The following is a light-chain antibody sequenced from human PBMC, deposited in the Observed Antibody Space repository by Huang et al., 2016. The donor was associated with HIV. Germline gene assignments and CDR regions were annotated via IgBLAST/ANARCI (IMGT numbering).Light chain of an antibody. J-gene: IGKJ2*01. V-gene: IGKV2-28*01. CDR3: MEALKTPYA. CDR2: MGS. CDR1: QRLLHTNGYNY. Sequence: DIVMIQSPLSLAVTAGAPASISCDSSQRLLHTNGYNYLDWYLQKPGQSPQLLIYMGSSRASGVPDRFSGGGSGTRFSMNISRVEAEDAGIYYCMEALKTPYAFGQGTKLEIK.